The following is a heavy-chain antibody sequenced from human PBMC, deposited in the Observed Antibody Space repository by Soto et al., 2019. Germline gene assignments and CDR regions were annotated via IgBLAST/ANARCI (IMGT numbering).Heavy chain of an antibody. CDR2: ILNEGSNR. V-gene: IGHV3-33*01. CDR1: EFTFSNYG. CDR3: ARDDEYSGNGMDV. Sequence: QVPLVESGGGVVQPGRSLRLSCAASEFTFSNYGMHWVRQAPGKGLEWVAVILNEGSNRYHADSVKDRFTISRDNSKNTLYLQMNSLRAEDTAVYYCARDDEYSGNGMDVWGQGTTVTVS. J-gene: IGHJ6*02. D-gene: IGHD3-10*01.